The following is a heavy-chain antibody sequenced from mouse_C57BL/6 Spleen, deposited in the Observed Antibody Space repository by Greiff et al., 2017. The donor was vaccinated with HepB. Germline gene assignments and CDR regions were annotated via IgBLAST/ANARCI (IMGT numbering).Heavy chain of an antibody. V-gene: IGHV5-6*01. CDR3: ARQTAQAMGFAY. J-gene: IGHJ3*01. CDR2: ISSGGSYT. D-gene: IGHD3-2*02. Sequence: DVQLVESGGDLVKPGGSLKLSCAASGFTFSSYGMSWVRQTPDKRLEWVATISSGGSYTYYPDSVKGRFTISRDNAKNTLYLQMSSLKSEDTAMYYCARQTAQAMGFAYWGQGTLVTVSA. CDR1: GFTFSSYG.